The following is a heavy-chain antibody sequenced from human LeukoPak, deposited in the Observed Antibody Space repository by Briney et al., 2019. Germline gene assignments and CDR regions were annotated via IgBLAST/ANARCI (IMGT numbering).Heavy chain of an antibody. D-gene: IGHD6-13*01. J-gene: IGHJ2*01. Sequence: PSQTLSLTCAVSGGSISSGGYSWSWVRQPPGKGLEWIGYIYHSGSTYYNPSLKSRVTISVDRSKNQFSLKLSSVTAADTAVYYCSRYSSTWPYWYFDLWGRGTLVTVSS. CDR1: GGSISSGGYS. CDR3: SRYSSTWPYWYFDL. V-gene: IGHV4-30-2*01. CDR2: IYHSGST.